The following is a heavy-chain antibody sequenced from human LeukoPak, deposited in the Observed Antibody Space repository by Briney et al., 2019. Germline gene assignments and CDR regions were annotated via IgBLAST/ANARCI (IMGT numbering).Heavy chain of an antibody. J-gene: IGHJ4*02. CDR1: GFTFSSYA. CDR2: ISGSGGST. V-gene: IGHV3-23*01. CDR3: AKAGDTYYDILTGYSQWYYFDY. D-gene: IGHD3-9*01. Sequence: GGSLRLSCAASGFTFSSYAMSWVRQAREKGLEWVSAISGSGGSTYYADSVKGRFTISRDNSKNTLYLQMNSLRAEDTAVYYCAKAGDTYYDILTGYSQWYYFDYWGQGTLVTVSS.